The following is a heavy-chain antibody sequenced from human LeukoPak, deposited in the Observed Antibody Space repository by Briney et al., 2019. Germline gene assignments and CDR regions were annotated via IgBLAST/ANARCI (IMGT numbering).Heavy chain of an antibody. V-gene: IGHV1-2*02. CDR3: ARDFDYYYYGMDV. CDR1: GYTFTGYY. J-gene: IGHJ6*02. CDR2: INPNSGGT. Sequence: ASVKVSCKASGYTFTGYYMHWVRQAPGQGLEWMGWINPNSGGTNYAQKFQGRVTMTRGTSISTAYMELSRLRSDDTAVYYCARDFDYYYYGMDVWGQGTTVTVSS. D-gene: IGHD3-3*01.